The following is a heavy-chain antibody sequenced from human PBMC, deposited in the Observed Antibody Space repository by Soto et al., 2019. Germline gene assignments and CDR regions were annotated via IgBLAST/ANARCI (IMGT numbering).Heavy chain of an antibody. J-gene: IGHJ6*02. CDR2: ISAYNGNT. D-gene: IGHD1-20*01. CDR3: AREITPNYYYYYGMDV. V-gene: IGHV1-18*01. CDR1: GYTFTSYG. Sequence: GASVKVSCKASGYTFTSYGISWVRQAPGQGLEWMGWISAYNGNTNYAQKLQGRVTMTTDTSTSTAYMELRSLRSDDTAVYYCAREITPNYYYYYGMDVWGQGTTVTVSS.